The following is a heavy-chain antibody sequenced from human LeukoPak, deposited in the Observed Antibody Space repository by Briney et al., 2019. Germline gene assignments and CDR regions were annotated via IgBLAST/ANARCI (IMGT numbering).Heavy chain of an antibody. D-gene: IGHD3-3*01. CDR3: ARGHYDFWSGDYYGMDV. CDR1: GGSISSGGYS. V-gene: IGHV4-30-2*01. Sequence: SETLSLTCAVSGGSISSGGYSWSWIRQPPGKGLEWIGYIYHSGSTYYNPSLKSRVTISVDRSKNQFSLKLSSVTAADTAVYYCARGHYDFWSGDYYGMDVWGQGTTVTVSS. CDR2: IYHSGST. J-gene: IGHJ6*02.